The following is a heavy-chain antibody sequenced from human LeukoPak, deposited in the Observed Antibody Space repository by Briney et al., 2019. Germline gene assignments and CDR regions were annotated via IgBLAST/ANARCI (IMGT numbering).Heavy chain of an antibody. CDR1: GFTFSSYG. J-gene: IGHJ4*02. D-gene: IGHD4-17*01. CDR3: ARRGYGDYSFDY. V-gene: IGHV3-30*02. CDR2: IRYDGSNK. Sequence: GSLRLSCAASGFTFSSYGMHWVRQAPGKGLEWVAFIRYDGSNKYYADSVKGRFTISRDNSKNTLYLQMNSLRAEDTAVYYCARRGYGDYSFDYWGQGTLVTVSS.